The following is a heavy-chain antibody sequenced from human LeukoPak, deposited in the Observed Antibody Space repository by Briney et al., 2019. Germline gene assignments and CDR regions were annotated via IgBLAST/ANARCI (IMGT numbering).Heavy chain of an antibody. D-gene: IGHD1-26*01. CDR2: ITWNGGST. J-gene: IGHJ4*02. Sequence: GGSLRLSCAASGFTFDDYGMSRVRQAPGKGLEWVSGITWNGGSTGYADSVKGRFTISRDNARNSLYLQMNSLRAEDTAVYYCARVSSSGWALLGALDYWGQGTLVTVSS. CDR3: ARVSSSGWALLGALDY. CDR1: GFTFDDYG. V-gene: IGHV3-20*04.